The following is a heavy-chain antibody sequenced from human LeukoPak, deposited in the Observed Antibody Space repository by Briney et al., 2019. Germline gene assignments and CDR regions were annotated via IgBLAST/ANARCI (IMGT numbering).Heavy chain of an antibody. Sequence: GGSLRLSCAASGFTFSIYNMNWVRQAPGKGLEWVSYISVGGSTILYADSVRGRFTISRDNAKNSLYLQLNSLRAEDTAVYYCARNENSGWGYFDYWGQGTLVTVSS. CDR3: ARNENSGWGYFDY. CDR2: ISVGGSTI. CDR1: GFTFSIYN. J-gene: IGHJ4*02. V-gene: IGHV3-48*01. D-gene: IGHD5-12*01.